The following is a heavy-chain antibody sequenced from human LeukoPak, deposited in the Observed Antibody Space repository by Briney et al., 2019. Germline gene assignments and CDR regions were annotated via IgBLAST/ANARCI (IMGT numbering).Heavy chain of an antibody. J-gene: IGHJ4*02. D-gene: IGHD4-17*01. V-gene: IGHV1-18*01. CDR2: ISAYNGHT. CDR1: GYSFANFG. CDR3: ARHLGYGDYGY. Sequence: GASVKVSCKASGYSFANFGISWVRQAPGQGLEWMGWISAYNGHTKYAQNLQGRLTMTTDTSTSTAYMELRSLRSDDTAVYYCARHLGYGDYGYWRQRTLDTVSS.